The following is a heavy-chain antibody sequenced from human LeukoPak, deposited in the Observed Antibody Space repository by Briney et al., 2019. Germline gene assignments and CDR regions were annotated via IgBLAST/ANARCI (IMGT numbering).Heavy chain of an antibody. D-gene: IGHD1-14*01. J-gene: IGHJ6*03. V-gene: IGHV3-7*01. CDR1: GFTFSSYW. CDR2: IKQDGSEK. CDR3: AAGPENYYYYYMDV. Sequence: GGSLRLSCAASGFTFSSYWMSWVRQAPGKGLEWVANIKQDGSEKYYVDSVKGRFTISRDNAKNSLYLQMNSLRAEDTAVYYCAAGPENYYYYYMDVWGKGTTVTVSS.